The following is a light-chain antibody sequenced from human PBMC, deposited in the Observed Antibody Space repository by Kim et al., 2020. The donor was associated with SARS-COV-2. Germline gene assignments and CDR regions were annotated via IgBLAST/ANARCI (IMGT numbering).Light chain of an antibody. V-gene: IGKV3-15*01. CDR2: VAS. CDR1: QSISSN. J-gene: IGKJ4*01. Sequence: EIVMTQSPATLSVSPGERATLSCRASQSISSNLAWYQQQPGQAPRLLIYVASTRATGVPARFSGSGSGTEFTLTISSLQSEDFAVYYCQQYHNWPPVTFGGGTKVDIK. CDR3: QQYHNWPPVT.